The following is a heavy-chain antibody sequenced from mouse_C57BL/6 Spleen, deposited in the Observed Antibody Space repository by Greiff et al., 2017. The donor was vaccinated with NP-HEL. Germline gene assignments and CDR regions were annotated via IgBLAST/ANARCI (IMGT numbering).Heavy chain of an antibody. V-gene: IGHV5-4*01. CDR2: ISDGGSYT. Sequence: EVQLQQSGGGLVKPGGSLKLSCAASGFTFSSYAMSWVRQTPEKRLEWVATISDGGSYTYYPDNVKGRFTISRDNAKNNLYLQMSHLKSEDTAMYYCARDGVTGTSFAYWGQGTLVTVSA. CDR3: ARDGVTGTSFAY. CDR1: GFTFSSYA. D-gene: IGHD4-1*01. J-gene: IGHJ3*01.